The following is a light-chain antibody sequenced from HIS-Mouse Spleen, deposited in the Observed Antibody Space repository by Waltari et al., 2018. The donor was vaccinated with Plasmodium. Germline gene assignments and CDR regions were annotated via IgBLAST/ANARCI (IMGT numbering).Light chain of an antibody. CDR3: LQHNSYPRT. CDR1: QGISNY. V-gene: IGKV1-17*03. Sequence: DIQMTQSPSAMSASVGDRVTITCRASQGISNYLAWFQPKPGKGPKRLIYAAASLQSGVPARLLGSGSGTEFTLTINSLQPEDFATYYCLQHNSYPRTFGQGTKVAIK. CDR2: AAA. J-gene: IGKJ1*01.